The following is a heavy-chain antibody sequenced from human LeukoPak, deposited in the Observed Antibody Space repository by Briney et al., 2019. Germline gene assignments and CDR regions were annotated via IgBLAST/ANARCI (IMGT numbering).Heavy chain of an antibody. CDR3: ARVVGDYASPVNWFDP. D-gene: IGHD4-17*01. V-gene: IGHV4-30-4*07. CDR2: IYYSGST. J-gene: IGHJ5*02. CDR1: GGSISSGGYS. Sequence: SETLSLTCAVSGGSISSGGYSWSWIRQPPGKGLEWIGYIYYSGSTYYNPSLKSRVTISVDTSKNQFSLKLSSVTAADTAVYYCARVVGDYASPVNWFDPWGQGTLVTVSS.